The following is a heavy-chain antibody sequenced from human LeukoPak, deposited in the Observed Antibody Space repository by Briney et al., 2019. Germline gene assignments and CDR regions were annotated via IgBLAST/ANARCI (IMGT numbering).Heavy chain of an antibody. V-gene: IGHV1-8*01. CDR1: GYTFTSYD. Sequence: GASVKVSCKASGYTFTSYDTNWVRQATGQGLEWMGWMNPNSGNTGYAQKFQGRVTMTRNSFIGTAYMELSSLRSEDTAVYYCARGLASSGYYSSWFDPWGQGTLVTVSS. CDR2: MNPNSGNT. J-gene: IGHJ5*02. CDR3: ARGLASSGYYSSWFDP. D-gene: IGHD3-22*01.